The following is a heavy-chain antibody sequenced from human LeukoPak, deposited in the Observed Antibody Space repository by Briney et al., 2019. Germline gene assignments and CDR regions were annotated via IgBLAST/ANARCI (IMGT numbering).Heavy chain of an antibody. CDR2: INHSGST. J-gene: IGHJ4*02. D-gene: IGHD6-13*01. CDR3: ARGSSWYRNCHLDY. V-gene: IGHV4-34*01. Sequence: PSETLSLTCAVYGGSFSGYYWSWIRQPPGKGLEWIGEINHSGSTNYNPSLKSRVTISVDTSKNQFSLKLSSVTAADTAVYYCARGSSWYRNCHLDYWGQGTLVTVSS. CDR1: GGSFSGYY.